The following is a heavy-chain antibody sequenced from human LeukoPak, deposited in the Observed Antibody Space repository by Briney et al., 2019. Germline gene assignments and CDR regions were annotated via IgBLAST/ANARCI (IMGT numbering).Heavy chain of an antibody. Sequence: SETLSLTCSVSGGSISSYYWSWARQPPGKGLEWIGYIFYSGITNYNPSLKSRVTISEDTSKSQFSLKLTSVTAADTAVYYCAGRDWGTRFDTGAQGTRVTVS. V-gene: IGHV4-59*08. CDR3: AGRDWGTRFDT. J-gene: IGHJ5*02. CDR1: GGSISSYY. D-gene: IGHD3-16*01. CDR2: IFYSGIT.